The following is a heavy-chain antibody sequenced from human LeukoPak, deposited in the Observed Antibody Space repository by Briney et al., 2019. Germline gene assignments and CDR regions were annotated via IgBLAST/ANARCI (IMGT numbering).Heavy chain of an antibody. Sequence: PSETLSLTCTVSGGSISSHYWSWIRQPPGKGLEWIGYIYYSGSTNYNPSLKSRVTMSVDTSTNQLSLNLTSVTAADTAVYYCAREVSGSDYYRAYDYWGQGTLVTVSS. V-gene: IGHV4-59*11. J-gene: IGHJ4*02. CDR3: AREVSGSDYYRAYDY. D-gene: IGHD3-3*01. CDR2: IYYSGST. CDR1: GGSISSHY.